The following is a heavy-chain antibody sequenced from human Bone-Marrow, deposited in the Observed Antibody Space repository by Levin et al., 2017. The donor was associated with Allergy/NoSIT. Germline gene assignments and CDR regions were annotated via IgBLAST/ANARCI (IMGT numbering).Heavy chain of an antibody. CDR3: AIGVRD. V-gene: IGHV1-8*01. CDR1: GYGFTTYE. J-gene: IGHJ6*02. CDR2: VSPRNGDT. Sequence: GASVKVSCKTSGYGFTTYEMHWVRQATGQGLEWMGWVSPRNGDTDYALKFQGRVTMTTDTSTRTAYLEMTALTPEDTAVYYCAIGVRDWGRGTAVTVS.